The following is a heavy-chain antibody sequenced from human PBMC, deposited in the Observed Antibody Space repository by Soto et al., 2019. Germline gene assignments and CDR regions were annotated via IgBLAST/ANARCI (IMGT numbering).Heavy chain of an antibody. CDR3: AKHYYDRRPSPLAFDY. CDR1: GFTFSKYA. J-gene: IGHJ4*02. Sequence: GGSLRLSCAASGFTFSKYALSWVRQAPGKGLEWVSAISGSVGTTHYADSVKGRVTISRDNSKDTVFLQMNSLRAEDTAVYSCAKHYYDRRPSPLAFDYRGQGPLVTLSS. D-gene: IGHD3-16*01. V-gene: IGHV3-23*01. CDR2: ISGSVGTT.